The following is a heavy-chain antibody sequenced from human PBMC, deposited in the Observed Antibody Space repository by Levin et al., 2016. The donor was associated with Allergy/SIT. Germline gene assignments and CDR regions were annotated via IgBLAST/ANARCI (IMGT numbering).Heavy chain of an antibody. CDR2: IYYSGST. V-gene: IGHV4-31*03. J-gene: IGHJ6*02. CDR1: GGSISSGGYY. CDR3: ARDQSNLGYYYYGMDV. Sequence: SETLSLTCTVSGGSISSGGYYWSWIRQHPGKGLEWIGYIYYSGSTYYNPSLKSRVTISVDTSKNQFSLKLSSVTAADTAVYYCARDQSNLGYYYYGMDVWGQGTTVTVSS.